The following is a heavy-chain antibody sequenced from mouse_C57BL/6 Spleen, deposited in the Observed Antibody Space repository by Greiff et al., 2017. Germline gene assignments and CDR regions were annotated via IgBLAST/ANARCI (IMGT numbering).Heavy chain of an antibody. J-gene: IGHJ1*03. CDR2: IDPSDSYT. CDR1: GYTFTSYW. CDR3: ARDHGYFDV. V-gene: IGHV1-59*01. Sequence: QVQLQQPGAELVRPGTSVKLSCKASGYTFTSYWMHWVKPRPGQGLEWIGVIDPSDSYTNYNQKFKGKATLTVDTSSSTAYMQLSSLTSEDSAVYYCARDHGYFDVWGTGTTVTVSS.